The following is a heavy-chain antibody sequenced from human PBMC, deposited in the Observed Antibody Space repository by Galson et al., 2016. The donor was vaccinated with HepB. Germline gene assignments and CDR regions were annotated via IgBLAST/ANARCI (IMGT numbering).Heavy chain of an antibody. CDR3: AIVDRWRSDAFDI. D-gene: IGHD3/OR15-3a*01. Sequence: SLRLSCAASGFTSDGYAMHWVRQTPGKGLEWVSGISWNSGSIGYADSVKGRFIISRDNAKNSLYLQMNSRRSEDTALYYCAIVDRWRSDAFDIWGQGTMVTVSS. V-gene: IGHV3-9*02. CDR1: GFTSDGYA. J-gene: IGHJ3*02. CDR2: ISWNSGSI.